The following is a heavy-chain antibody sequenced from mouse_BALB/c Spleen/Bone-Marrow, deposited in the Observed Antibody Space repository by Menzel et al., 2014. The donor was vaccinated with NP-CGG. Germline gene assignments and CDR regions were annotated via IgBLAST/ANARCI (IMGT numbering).Heavy chain of an antibody. J-gene: IGHJ2*01. CDR1: GYTFTSYW. CDR2: IYPSDSYT. V-gene: IGHV1-69*02. Sequence: QVQLQQPGAELVRPGASVKLSCKASGYTFTSYWINWVKQRPGQGLEWIGNIYPSDSYTNYNQKFGDKATLTVDKSSTTAYMQLSSPTSEDAAVYYCPRGGSSPYYFDYWGQGSPLTVSS. D-gene: IGHD1-1*01. CDR3: PRGGSSPYYFDY.